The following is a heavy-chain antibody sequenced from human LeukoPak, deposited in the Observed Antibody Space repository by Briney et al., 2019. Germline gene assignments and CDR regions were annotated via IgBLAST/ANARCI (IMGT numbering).Heavy chain of an antibody. CDR1: GFTVSSNY. J-gene: IGHJ3*02. D-gene: IGHD3-10*01. CDR3: AIIRIRGVSNDALDI. CDR2: IYSGGST. V-gene: IGHV3-53*01. Sequence: GGSLRLSCAASGFTVSSNYMSWVRQAPGKGLEWVSVIYSGGSTYYADSVKGRFTISRDNSKNTLYLQMNSLRAEDTAVYYCAIIRIRGVSNDALDIWGQGTMVTVSS.